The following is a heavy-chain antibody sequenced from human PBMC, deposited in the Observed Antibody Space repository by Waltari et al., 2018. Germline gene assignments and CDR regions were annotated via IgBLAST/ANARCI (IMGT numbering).Heavy chain of an antibody. J-gene: IGHJ6*03. D-gene: IGHD1-26*01. CDR3: ARVVYFYYYYMDV. V-gene: IGHV4-34*01. CDR1: GGSFSGYY. Sequence: QVQLQQWGAGLLKPSETLSLTCAFYGGSFSGYYWSWLRQPPGKGLEWIGEIKHSGSTNYNPSLKSRVTISVDTSKNQFSLKLSSVTAADTAVYYCARVVYFYYYYMDVWGKGTTVTVSS. CDR2: IKHSGST.